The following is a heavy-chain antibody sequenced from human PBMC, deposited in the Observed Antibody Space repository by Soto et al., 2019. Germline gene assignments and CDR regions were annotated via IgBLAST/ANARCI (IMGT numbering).Heavy chain of an antibody. CDR2: ISSSGGTT. V-gene: IGHV3-23*01. J-gene: IGHJ6*02. CDR1: GFNFNNYA. D-gene: IGHD2-15*01. CDR3: AKGITDTGGYYYYSMDV. Sequence: PGGSLRLSCATSGFNFNNYAMSWVRQAPGERLEWVSFISSSGGTTYYADSVKGRFTISRDNSKNILYLQMNSLRAEDTAVYYCAKGITDTGGYYYYSMDVWGQGTAVTVSS.